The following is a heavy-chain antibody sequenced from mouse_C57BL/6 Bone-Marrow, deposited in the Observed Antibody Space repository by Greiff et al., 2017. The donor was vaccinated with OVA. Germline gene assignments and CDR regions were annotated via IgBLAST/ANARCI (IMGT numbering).Heavy chain of an antibody. CDR3: ARYPSYGSSYRNAMDY. CDR2: IYPRSGNT. D-gene: IGHD1-1*01. V-gene: IGHV1-81*01. CDR1: GYTFTSYG. Sequence: VHLVESGAELARPGASVKLSCKASGYTFTSYGISWVKQRTGQGLEWIGEIYPRSGNTYYNEKFKGKATLTADKSSSTAYMELRSLTSEDSAVYFCARYPSYGSSYRNAMDYWGQGTSVTVSS. J-gene: IGHJ4*01.